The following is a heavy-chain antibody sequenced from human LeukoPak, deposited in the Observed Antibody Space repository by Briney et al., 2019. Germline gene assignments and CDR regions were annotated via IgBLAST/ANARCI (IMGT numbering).Heavy chain of an antibody. CDR3: ARGSSYYYDSSGYYNFDY. Sequence: ASVKVSCKASGYTFTGYYMHWVRQAPGQGLEWMGRINPNSGDTNYAQKFQGRVTMTRDTSISTAYMELSRLRSDDTAVYYCARGSSYYYDSSGYYNFDYWGQGTLVTVSS. V-gene: IGHV1-2*06. J-gene: IGHJ4*02. D-gene: IGHD3-22*01. CDR1: GYTFTGYY. CDR2: INPNSGDT.